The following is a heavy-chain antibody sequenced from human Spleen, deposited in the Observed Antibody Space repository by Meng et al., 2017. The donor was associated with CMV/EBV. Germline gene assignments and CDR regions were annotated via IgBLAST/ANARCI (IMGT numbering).Heavy chain of an antibody. CDR3: ARFSYYRYLDV. V-gene: IGHV4-61*01. D-gene: IGHD1-26*01. CDR2: VYFSGSA. Sequence: SETLSLTCTVSGDSVTSGYYYWSWIRQPPGKGLEWIGYVYFSGSANYNPSLKSRVTISRDTSKNQFSLNLSSVTTADTAVYFCARFSYYRYLDVWGQGTTVTVSS. J-gene: IGHJ6*02. CDR1: GDSVTSGYYY.